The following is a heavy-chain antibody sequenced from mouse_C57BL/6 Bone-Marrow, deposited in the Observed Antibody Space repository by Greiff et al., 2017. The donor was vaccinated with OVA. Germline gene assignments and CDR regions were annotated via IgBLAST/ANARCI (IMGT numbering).Heavy chain of an antibody. CDR3: ARHIYYGSSDYYAMDY. D-gene: IGHD1-1*01. J-gene: IGHJ4*01. CDR1: GFTFSDYG. CDR2: ISNLAYSI. Sequence: EVKLVESGGGLVQPGGSLKLSCAASGFTFSDYGMAWVRQAPRKGPEWVAFISNLAYSIYYADTVTGRFTISRENAKNTLYLEMSSLRSEDTAMYYCARHIYYGSSDYYAMDYWGQGTSVTVSS. V-gene: IGHV5-15*01.